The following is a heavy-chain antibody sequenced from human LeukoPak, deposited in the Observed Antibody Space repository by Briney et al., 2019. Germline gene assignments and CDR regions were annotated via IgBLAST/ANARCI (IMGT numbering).Heavy chain of an antibody. J-gene: IGHJ4*02. V-gene: IGHV3-20*04. D-gene: IGHD6-19*01. CDR2: INWNGGST. CDR1: GFTFDDYG. Sequence: GGSLRLSCAASGFTFDDYGLSWVRQAPGKGLEWVSTINWNGGSTGYADSVKGRFTISRDNAKNSLYLQMNSLRAEDTAVYYCARDTSYSSANWGQGTLVTVSS. CDR3: ARDTSYSSAN.